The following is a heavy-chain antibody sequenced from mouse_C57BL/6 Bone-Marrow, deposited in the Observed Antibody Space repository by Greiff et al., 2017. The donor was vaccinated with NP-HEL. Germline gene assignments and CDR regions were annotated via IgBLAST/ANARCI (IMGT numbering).Heavy chain of an antibody. CDR1: GFTFSDYY. V-gene: IGHV5-12*01. J-gene: IGHJ4*01. CDR2: ISNGGGST. D-gene: IGHD1-1*01. CDR3: ARHEIITTVVAPYYAMDY. Sequence: EVQRVESGGGLVQPGGSLKLSCAASGFTFSDYYMYWVRQTPEKRLEWVAYISNGGGSTYYPDTVKGRFTISRDNAKNTLYLQMSRLKSEDTAMYYCARHEIITTVVAPYYAMDYWGQGTSVTVSS.